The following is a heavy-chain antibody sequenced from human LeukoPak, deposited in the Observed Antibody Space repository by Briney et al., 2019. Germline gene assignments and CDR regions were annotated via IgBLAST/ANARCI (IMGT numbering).Heavy chain of an antibody. CDR1: GGSIISVSYF. D-gene: IGHD3-10*01. V-gene: IGHV4-39*01. Sequence: SETLSLTCTVSGGSIISVSYFWGWIRQPPGKGLEWIGSIYYSGSTYYNPSLKSRVTISVDTSKSQFSLKLSSVTAADTAVYYCVYGSGSFRYYLDYWGQGTLVTVSS. J-gene: IGHJ4*02. CDR3: VYGSGSFRYYLDY. CDR2: IYYSGST.